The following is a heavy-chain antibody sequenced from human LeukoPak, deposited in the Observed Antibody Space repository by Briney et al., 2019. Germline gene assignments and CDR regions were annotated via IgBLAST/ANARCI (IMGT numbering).Heavy chain of an antibody. V-gene: IGHV1-18*01. CDR3: ARLGRSVDY. Sequence: ASVKVSCKASGYTFTSYGISLVRQAPGQGLEWMGWISAYNGNTNYAQKFQGRVTMTRDMSTSTVYMELSSLRSEDTAVYYCARLGRSVDYWGQGTLVTVSS. J-gene: IGHJ4*02. CDR1: GYTFTSYG. CDR2: ISAYNGNT.